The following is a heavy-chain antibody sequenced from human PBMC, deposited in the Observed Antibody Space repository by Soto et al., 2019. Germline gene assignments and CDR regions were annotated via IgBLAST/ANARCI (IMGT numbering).Heavy chain of an antibody. Sequence: QVHLVQSGAEVKKPGASVKVSCKASGYTLTSYGISWVRQAPGQGLQWMGWISAYNGNTNYADKFQGRVTMTTDTSTSTAHMEGRSLTSDDTAVYSCARAGAFYETSCYPWSTFDIWGQGTMVTVSS. J-gene: IGHJ3*02. CDR1: GYTLTSYG. V-gene: IGHV1-18*01. D-gene: IGHD3-22*01. CDR2: ISAYNGNT. CDR3: ARAGAFYETSCYPWSTFDI.